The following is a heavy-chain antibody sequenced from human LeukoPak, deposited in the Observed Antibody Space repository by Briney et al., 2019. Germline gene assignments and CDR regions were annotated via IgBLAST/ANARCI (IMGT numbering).Heavy chain of an antibody. Sequence: SETLSLTCAVYGGSFSGYYWGWIRQPPGKGLEWIGEINHSGSTNYNPSLKSRVTISVDTSKNQFSLKLSSVTAADTAVYYCARVPIMITFGGVIVPYYFDYWGQGTLVTVSS. D-gene: IGHD3-16*02. CDR3: ARVPIMITFGGVIVPYYFDY. V-gene: IGHV4-34*01. CDR1: GGSFSGYY. J-gene: IGHJ4*02. CDR2: INHSGST.